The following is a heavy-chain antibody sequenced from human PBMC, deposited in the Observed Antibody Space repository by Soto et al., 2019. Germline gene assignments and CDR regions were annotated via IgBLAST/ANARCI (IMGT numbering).Heavy chain of an antibody. J-gene: IGHJ4*02. CDR1: GFTFSSYE. D-gene: IGHD2-2*01. CDR3: ARAASAARSASFDY. Sequence: SGGSLRLSCAASGFTFSSYEMNWVRQAPGKGLEWVSYISSSGSTIYYADSVKGRFTISRDNAKNSLYLQMNSLRAEDTAVYYCARAASAARSASFDYWGQGTLVTVSS. CDR2: ISSSGSTI. V-gene: IGHV3-48*03.